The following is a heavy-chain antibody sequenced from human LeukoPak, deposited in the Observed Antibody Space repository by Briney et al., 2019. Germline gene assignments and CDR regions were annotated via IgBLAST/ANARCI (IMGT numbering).Heavy chain of an antibody. J-gene: IGHJ6*02. CDR2: MTPKSGYT. V-gene: IGHV1-8*02. CDR1: GYIFIDFD. CDR3: VRGCGNTYPCVMGV. D-gene: IGHD5-18*01. Sequence: ASVKVSCKAAGYIFIDFDINWVRQATGQGLEWMGWMTPKSGYTAYAQKLQGRVTITKNNSINTAYMELSSLRSEDSAVYYCVRGCGNTYPCVMGVWGQGTTVTVSS.